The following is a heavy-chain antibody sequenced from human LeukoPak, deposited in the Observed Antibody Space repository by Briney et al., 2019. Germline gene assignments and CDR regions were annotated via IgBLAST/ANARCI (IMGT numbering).Heavy chain of an antibody. CDR2: IIPILGIA. Sequence: GASVKVSCKASGGTFSSYAISWVRQAPGQGLEWMGRIIPILGIANYAQKFQGRVTITADKSTSTAYMELSSLRSEDTAVYYCARVKMGARYYDSSGYLPYWGQGTLVTVSS. CDR3: ARVKMGARYYDSSGYLPY. D-gene: IGHD3-22*01. V-gene: IGHV1-69*04. J-gene: IGHJ4*02. CDR1: GGTFSSYA.